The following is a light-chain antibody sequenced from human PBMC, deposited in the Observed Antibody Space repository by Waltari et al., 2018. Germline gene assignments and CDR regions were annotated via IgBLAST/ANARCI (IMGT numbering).Light chain of an antibody. J-gene: IGLJ3*02. V-gene: IGLV7-46*01. Sequence: QAAVTPEPSLTVYPGGTVTLTCASNTGTVSSAHYPYWFQQNPGQAPRTLIYDTINKDSWTPARFSGSLLGGKAALTLSGAQPEDEAVYYCLLYYSGPGVFGGGTKLTVL. CDR3: LLYYSGPGV. CDR1: TGTVSSAHY. CDR2: DTI.